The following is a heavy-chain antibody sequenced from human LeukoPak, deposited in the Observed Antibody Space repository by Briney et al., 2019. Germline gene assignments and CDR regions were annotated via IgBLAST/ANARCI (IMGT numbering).Heavy chain of an antibody. CDR1: GFTFSDYY. CDR3: ARFHAMGYNWGGEFDY. D-gene: IGHD1-20*01. Sequence: PGGSLRLSCAASGFTFSDYYMSWIRQAPGKGLEWVSYISSSSSTIYYADSVKGRFTISRDNAKNSLYLQMNSLRAEDTAVYYCARFHAMGYNWGGEFDYWGQGTLVTVSS. CDR2: ISSSSSTI. V-gene: IGHV3-11*04. J-gene: IGHJ4*02.